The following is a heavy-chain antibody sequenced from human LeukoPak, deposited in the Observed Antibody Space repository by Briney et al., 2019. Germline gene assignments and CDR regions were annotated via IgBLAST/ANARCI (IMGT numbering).Heavy chain of an antibody. V-gene: IGHV4-30-4*08. J-gene: IGHJ4*02. D-gene: IGHD2-21*02. CDR2: IFYTGTT. Sequence: PSQTLSLTCTVSSGSISSGDYYWSWIRQPPGKGLEWIGYIFYTGTTYYNPSLKSRVTISEDTSKNLFSLKLNSVTAADTALYYCARLGTAPFDYWGQGTLVTVSS. CDR3: ARLGTAPFDY. CDR1: SGSISSGDYY.